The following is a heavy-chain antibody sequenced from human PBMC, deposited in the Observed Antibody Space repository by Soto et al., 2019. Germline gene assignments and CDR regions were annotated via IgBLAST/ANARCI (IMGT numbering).Heavy chain of an antibody. CDR2: IKQDGSEK. V-gene: IGHV3-7*03. CDR3: ARDIGGYSYGSNWFDP. J-gene: IGHJ5*02. Sequence: EVQLVESGGGLVQPGGSLRLSCAASGFTFSSYWMSWVRQAPGKGLEWVANIKQDGSEKYYVDSVKGRFTISRDNAKNSLYLQMNSLRAEDTAVYYCARDIGGYSYGSNWFDPWGQGTLVTVSS. D-gene: IGHD5-18*01. CDR1: GFTFSSYW.